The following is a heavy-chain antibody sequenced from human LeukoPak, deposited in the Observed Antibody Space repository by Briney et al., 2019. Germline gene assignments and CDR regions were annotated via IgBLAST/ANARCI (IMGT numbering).Heavy chain of an antibody. D-gene: IGHD1-26*01. CDR2: IYYSGST. CDR1: GGSISSYY. J-gene: IGHJ4*02. Sequence: PSETLSLTCTVSGGSISSYYWSWIRQPPGKGLEWIGYIYYSGSTNYNPSLKSRVTISVDTPKNQFSLKLSSVTAADTAVYYCARGRGGSYENYWGQGTLVTVSS. V-gene: IGHV4-59*01. CDR3: ARGRGGSYENY.